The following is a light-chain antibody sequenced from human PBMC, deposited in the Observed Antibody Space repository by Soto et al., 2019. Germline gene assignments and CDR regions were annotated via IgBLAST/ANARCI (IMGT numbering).Light chain of an antibody. CDR3: SSYAGSNSLV. V-gene: IGLV2-8*01. CDR2: DVI. J-gene: IGLJ1*01. CDR1: SSDVGGYNY. Sequence: QAVVTQPPSASGSLGQSVTISCTGTSSDVGGYNYVSWYQQHPGKAPKLLIYDVIHRPSGVPDRFSGSKSGNTASLTVSGLQADDETDYYCSSYAGSNSLVFGTGTKVTVL.